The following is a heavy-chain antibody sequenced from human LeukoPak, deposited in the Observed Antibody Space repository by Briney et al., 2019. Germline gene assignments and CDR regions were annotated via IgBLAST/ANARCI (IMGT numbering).Heavy chain of an antibody. CDR1: GGSFSGYY. J-gene: IGHJ4*02. V-gene: IGHV4-34*01. CDR3: ARGNLYYFDSSGYYFKFDY. Sequence: PSETLSLTCAVYGGSFSGYYWSWIRQPPGKGLEWIGEINHSGSTNYIPSLKSRVTISVDTSKNQFSLKLSSVTAADTAAYYCARGNLYYFDSSGYYFKFDYWGQGTLVTVSS. D-gene: IGHD3-22*01. CDR2: INHSGST.